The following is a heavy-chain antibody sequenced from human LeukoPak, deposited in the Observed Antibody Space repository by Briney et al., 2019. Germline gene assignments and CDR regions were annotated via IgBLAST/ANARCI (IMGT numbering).Heavy chain of an antibody. CDR3: ARQTTMVRGVIITSYCFDY. J-gene: IGHJ4*02. V-gene: IGHV4-39*01. CDR1: GGSISSSSYY. CDR2: IYYSGST. Sequence: SETLSLTCTVSGGSISSSSYYWGWIRQPPGKGLEWIVSIYYSGSTYYNPSLKSRVTISVDTSKNQFSLKLSSVTAADTAVYYCARQTTMVRGVIITSYCFDYWGQGTLVTVSS. D-gene: IGHD3-10*01.